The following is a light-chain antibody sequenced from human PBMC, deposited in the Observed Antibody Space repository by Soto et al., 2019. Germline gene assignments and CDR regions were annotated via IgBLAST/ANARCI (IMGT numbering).Light chain of an antibody. CDR3: QQTYTALSIT. CDR2: AAS. V-gene: IGKV1-39*01. Sequence: DIQMTQSPSSLSASVGDRVTITCRASESIARHLNWYQQKPGKAPKLLIYAASSLQNGVPSRFRGGGSGTDFTLTISNLQPEDFAPYYCQQTYTALSITFGRGTRLEI. CDR1: ESIARH. J-gene: IGKJ5*01.